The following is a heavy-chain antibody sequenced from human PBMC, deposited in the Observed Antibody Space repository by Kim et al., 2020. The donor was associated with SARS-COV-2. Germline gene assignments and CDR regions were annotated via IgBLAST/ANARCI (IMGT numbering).Heavy chain of an antibody. CDR2: ISSSSGCT. Sequence: GGSLRLSCAASGFTFSNYDMSWVRQAPGKGLEWVSDISSSSGCTYYADSVKGRFTISRDNSKNTLYLQMNSLRAEDTAVYYCAYTHSSSTSCRKYYGMDVWGQGTTVTVSS. CDR1: GFTFSNYD. V-gene: IGHV3-23*01. J-gene: IGHJ6*02. CDR3: AYTHSSSTSCRKYYGMDV. D-gene: IGHD2-2*01.